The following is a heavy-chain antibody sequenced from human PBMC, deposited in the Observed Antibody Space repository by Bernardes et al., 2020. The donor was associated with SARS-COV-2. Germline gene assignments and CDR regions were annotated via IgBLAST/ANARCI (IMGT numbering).Heavy chain of an antibody. J-gene: IGHJ4*02. D-gene: IGHD3-10*01. CDR2: ITNSGSDT. Sequence: GGSLRLSCATSGFTFSTNGMTWVRQAPGRGLEWVSSITNSGSDTFYADSVRGRFTIFRDNSKNTVYLQMNSLTAEDTAIYYCGRVPKIWFGEDWGQGTLVTVSS. CDR3: GRVPKIWFGED. CDR1: GFTFSTNG. V-gene: IGHV3-23*01.